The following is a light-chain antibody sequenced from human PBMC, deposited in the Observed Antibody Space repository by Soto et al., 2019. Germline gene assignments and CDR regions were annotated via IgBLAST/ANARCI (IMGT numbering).Light chain of an antibody. Sequence: EIVMTQSPATLSVSPGETATLSCRASQSVSSNLAWYQQKPGQAPRLLIYGASTRATGIPVRFSGRGSVTDFTLTISSLQSEDYAVYYCQQYNNWWTFGQWTKVEI. CDR3: QQYNNWWT. CDR2: GAS. CDR1: QSVSSN. J-gene: IGKJ1*01. V-gene: IGKV3-15*01.